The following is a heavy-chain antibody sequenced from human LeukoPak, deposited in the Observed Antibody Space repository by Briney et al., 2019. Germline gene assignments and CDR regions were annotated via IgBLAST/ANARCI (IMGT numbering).Heavy chain of an antibody. V-gene: IGHV1-69*13. Sequence: GASVKVSCKASGGTFSSYAISWARQAPGQGLEWMGGIIPIFGTANYAQKFQGRVTITADESTSTAYMELSSLRSEDTAVYYCARDRKGYSSSWYSNWFDPWGQGTLVTVSS. CDR3: ARDRKGYSSSWYSNWFDP. CDR1: GGTFSSYA. D-gene: IGHD6-13*01. J-gene: IGHJ5*02. CDR2: IIPIFGTA.